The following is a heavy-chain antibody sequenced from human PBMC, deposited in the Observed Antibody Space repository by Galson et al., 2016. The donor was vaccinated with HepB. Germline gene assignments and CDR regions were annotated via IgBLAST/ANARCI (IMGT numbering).Heavy chain of an antibody. V-gene: IGHV1-69-2*01. J-gene: IGHJ6*02. CDR1: GYSFTDYY. Sequence: VKVSCKVSGYSFTDYYIHWVQQAPGKGLEWMGLIDPEDGETVYAEKFQGRVTITADTSTDTAYMELSSLRSEDAAVYYCARSVSGAIGVVYYGMDVWGQGTLLTVSS. CDR3: ARSVSGAIGVVYYGMDV. CDR2: IDPEDGET. D-gene: IGHD2-2*01.